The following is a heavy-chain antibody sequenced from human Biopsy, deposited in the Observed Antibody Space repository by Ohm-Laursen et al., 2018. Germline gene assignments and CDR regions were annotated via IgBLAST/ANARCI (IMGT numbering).Heavy chain of an antibody. CDR2: IYYSGIA. D-gene: IGHD5-24*01. CDR3: ARGGFGLDGYNSS. V-gene: IGHV4-59*07. Sequence: SDTLSLTCIVSGGSIKSYYWNWIRQPPGKGLEWIGYIYYSGIAANYNPSLKGRVTISVDTSKHQFSLRLTSATAADTAVYYCARGGFGLDGYNSSWGRGTLVIVSS. CDR1: GGSIKSYY. J-gene: IGHJ5*02.